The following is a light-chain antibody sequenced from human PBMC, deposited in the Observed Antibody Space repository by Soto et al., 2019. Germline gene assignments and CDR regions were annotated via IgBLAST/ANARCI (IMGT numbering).Light chain of an antibody. CDR3: MQGSHWPYT. CDR2: KVS. CDR1: QSLLHNHGNTY. Sequence: DVVMTQSPLSLPVTLGQPASISCRSSQSLLHNHGNTYLNWFHQRPGQPPRRLIYKVSDRDSGVPDRFSGSGSGTDFTLKISRVEAEDVGVYYCMQGSHWPYTFGQGTKLEIK. J-gene: IGKJ2*01. V-gene: IGKV2-30*02.